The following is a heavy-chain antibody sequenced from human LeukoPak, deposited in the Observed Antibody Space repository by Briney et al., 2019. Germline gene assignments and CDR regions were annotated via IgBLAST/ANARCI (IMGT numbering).Heavy chain of an antibody. J-gene: IGHJ4*02. Sequence: GGPLRLSCAASGFTFSTYWMQWVRQAPGKGPVWVSRIHKDGKNTKYADSVEGRFTISRDNGKNTLYLQMNSLRAEDTAVYYCAREASGSDNYYSDFWGQGTLVTVSS. CDR1: GFTFSTYW. CDR2: IHKDGKNT. CDR3: AREASGSDNYYSDF. V-gene: IGHV3-74*03. D-gene: IGHD3-10*01.